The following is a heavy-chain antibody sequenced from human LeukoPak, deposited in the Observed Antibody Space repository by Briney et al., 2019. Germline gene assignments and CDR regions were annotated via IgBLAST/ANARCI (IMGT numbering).Heavy chain of an antibody. V-gene: IGHV1-69*06. CDR1: GGTFSSYA. CDR2: IIPIFGTA. D-gene: IGHD3-10*01. J-gene: IGHJ4*02. Sequence: ASVKVSCKASGGTFSSYAISWVRQAPGQGLEWMGRIIPIFGTANYAQKFQGRVTITADKSTSTAYMELRSLRSEDTAVYYCARVAQHGTAGVRGVMPYDYWGQGTLVTVSS. CDR3: ARVAQHGTAGVRGVMPYDY.